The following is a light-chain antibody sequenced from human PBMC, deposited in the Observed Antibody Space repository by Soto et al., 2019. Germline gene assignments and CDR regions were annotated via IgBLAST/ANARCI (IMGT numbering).Light chain of an antibody. J-gene: IGKJ4*01. CDR2: AAS. CDR3: QKYNSAPLT. CDR1: QAIGDY. V-gene: IGKV1-27*01. Sequence: DIQVTQSPSSLSASLGDRVTITCRANQAIGDYLAWFQQQPGKVPKLLIYAASALQSWVPSRFSGSGSGTDFTLTISCLQPEDIANYYCQKYNSAPLTSGGGTKGES.